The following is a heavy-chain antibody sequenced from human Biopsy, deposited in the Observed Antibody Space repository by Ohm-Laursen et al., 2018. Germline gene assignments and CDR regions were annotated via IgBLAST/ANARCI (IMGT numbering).Heavy chain of an antibody. Sequence: SDTLSLTCTVSGGSLSSYSWSWIRQPAGKGLEWIGQIYTSGITNYNPSLKSRVTRSVDTSKNKFSLRVSSVTAADTAVYYCARDRDRRGWFDPWGQGTLVTVSS. V-gene: IGHV4-4*07. D-gene: IGHD1-14*01. CDR2: IYTSGIT. CDR3: ARDRDRRGWFDP. CDR1: GGSLSSYS. J-gene: IGHJ5*02.